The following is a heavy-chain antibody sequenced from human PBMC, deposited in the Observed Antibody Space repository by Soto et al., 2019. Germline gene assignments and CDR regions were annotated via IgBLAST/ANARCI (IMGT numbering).Heavy chain of an antibody. D-gene: IGHD3-3*01. CDR3: ARHTFWSGYYYWFDP. J-gene: IGHJ5*02. CDR2: IYSGGST. Sequence: GSLRLSCAASGFTVSSNYMSWVRQAPGKGLEWVSVIYSGGSTYYADSVKGRFTISRDNSKNTLYLQMNSLRAEDTAVYYCARHTFWSGYYYWFDPWGQGTLVTVSS. V-gene: IGHV3-53*01. CDR1: GFTVSSNY.